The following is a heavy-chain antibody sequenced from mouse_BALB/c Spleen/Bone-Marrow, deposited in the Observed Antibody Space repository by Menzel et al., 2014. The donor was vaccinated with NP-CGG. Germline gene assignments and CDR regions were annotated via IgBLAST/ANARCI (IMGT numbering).Heavy chain of an antibody. CDR3: ARSLLRLSYAMDY. V-gene: IGHV5-17*02. CDR1: GFTFSSFG. Sequence: EVHLVESGGGLVQPGGPRKLSCAASGFTFSSFGMHWVRQAPEKGLEWVAYISSGSSTIYYADTVKGRFTISRDNPKNTLFLQMTSLRSEDAAMYYCARSLLRLSYAMDYWGQGTSVTVSS. CDR2: ISSGSSTI. J-gene: IGHJ4*01. D-gene: IGHD1-2*01.